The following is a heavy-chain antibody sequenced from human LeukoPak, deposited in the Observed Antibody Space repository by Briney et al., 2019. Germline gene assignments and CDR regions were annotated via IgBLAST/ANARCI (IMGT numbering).Heavy chain of an antibody. V-gene: IGHV3-48*01. Sequence: GGSLRLSCAASGFIFSSYSMNWVRQAPGEGLEWVSYITSGSDTIFYADSVKGRFTISRDNARNSLYLQMNSVGVEDTAVYYCVRRPVGAHPFDYWGQGTLVTVYS. D-gene: IGHD1-26*01. CDR3: VRRPVGAHPFDY. CDR2: ITSGSDTI. CDR1: GFIFSSYS. J-gene: IGHJ4*02.